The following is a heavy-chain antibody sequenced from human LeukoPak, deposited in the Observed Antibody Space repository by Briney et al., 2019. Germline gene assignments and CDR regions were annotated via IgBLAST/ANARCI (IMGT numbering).Heavy chain of an antibody. V-gene: IGHV5-51*01. D-gene: IGHD3-22*01. CDR3: ARRGGNYYDSREVDY. Sequence: GESLKISCKGSGYSFTSYWIGWVRQMPGKGLEWMGIIYPGDSDTRYSPSFQGQVTISADKSISTAYLQWSGLKASDTAMYYCARRGGNYYDSREVDYWGQGTLVTVSS. J-gene: IGHJ4*02. CDR2: IYPGDSDT. CDR1: GYSFTSYW.